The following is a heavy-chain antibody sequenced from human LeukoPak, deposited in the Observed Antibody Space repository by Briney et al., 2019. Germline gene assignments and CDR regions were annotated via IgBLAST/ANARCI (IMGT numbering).Heavy chain of an antibody. J-gene: IGHJ4*02. CDR1: GFTFSSYA. Sequence: GRSLRLSCAASGFTFSSYAMHWVRQAPGKGLEWVAVISYDGSNKYYADSVKGRFTISRDNSKNTLYLQMNSLRSEDTAVYYCAKDRYDSSGYYSRIYYWGQGTLVTVSS. CDR3: AKDRYDSSGYYSRIYY. V-gene: IGHV3-30-3*01. D-gene: IGHD3-22*01. CDR2: ISYDGSNK.